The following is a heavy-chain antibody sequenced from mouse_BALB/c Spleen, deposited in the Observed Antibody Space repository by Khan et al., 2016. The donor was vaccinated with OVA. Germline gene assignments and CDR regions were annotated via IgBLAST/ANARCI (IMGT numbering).Heavy chain of an antibody. CDR1: GYTFTSYW. V-gene: IGHV1S41*01. D-gene: IGHD1-1*01. Sequence: DLVKPGASVKLSCKASGYTFTSYWINWIKQRPGQGLEWIGRIGPGSSNAYYNDMFKDKATLTVDTSSNTAHIQLSSLSSEDSAVYFWSRENYYGRSCYAMDYWSQGTSVTVSA. CDR2: IGPGSSNA. CDR3: SRENYYGRSCYAMDY. J-gene: IGHJ4*01.